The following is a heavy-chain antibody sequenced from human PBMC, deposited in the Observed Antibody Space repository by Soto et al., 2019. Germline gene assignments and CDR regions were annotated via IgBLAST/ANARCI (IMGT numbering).Heavy chain of an antibody. Sequence: QVQLVESGGGVVQPGRSLRLSCVVSGFTFNRFGMHWVRQAPGKGLDWVAVISYDGKNKYYADSVKGRFTISRDNSQDTLYLQMNSLRPEDTAMYYCAKAVAISVRGVPPSDNWGQGTLVTVSS. CDR2: ISYDGKNK. D-gene: IGHD3-10*02. CDR3: AKAVAISVRGVPPSDN. CDR1: GFTFNRFG. J-gene: IGHJ4*02. V-gene: IGHV3-30*18.